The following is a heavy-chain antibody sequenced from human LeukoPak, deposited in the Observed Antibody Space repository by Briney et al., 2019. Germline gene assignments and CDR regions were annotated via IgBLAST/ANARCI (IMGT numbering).Heavy chain of an antibody. Sequence: ASVKVSCKASGYTFTGYYMHWVRQAPGQGLEWMGWINPNSGGTNYAQKFQGRVTMTRDTSISTAYMELSRLRSDDTAVYYCAIVMYSSSCCWFDPWGQGTLVTVSS. CDR3: AIVMYSSSCCWFDP. V-gene: IGHV1-2*02. D-gene: IGHD6-13*01. J-gene: IGHJ5*02. CDR2: INPNSGGT. CDR1: GYTFTGYY.